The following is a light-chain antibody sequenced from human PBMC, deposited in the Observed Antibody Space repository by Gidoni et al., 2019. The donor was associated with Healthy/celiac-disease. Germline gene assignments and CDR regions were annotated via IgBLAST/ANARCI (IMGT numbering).Light chain of an antibody. J-gene: IGKJ1*01. CDR3: QQRSNWSRT. Sequence: EIVLTQSPATLSLSPGERATLSCRASQSVSSYLAWYQQKPGQAPRLLIYDASNWATGIPARFSGSGSGTDFTLTISSLEPEDFAVYYCQQRSNWSRTFGQGTKVEIK. CDR1: QSVSSY. CDR2: DAS. V-gene: IGKV3-11*01.